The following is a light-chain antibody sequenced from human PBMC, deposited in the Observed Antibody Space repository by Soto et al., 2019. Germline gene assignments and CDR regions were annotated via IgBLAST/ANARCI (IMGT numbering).Light chain of an antibody. J-gene: IGKJ4*01. CDR2: GAS. CDR1: QSVSSN. CDR3: QQYDSLPLT. V-gene: IGKV3-15*01. Sequence: EILMTQSPATLSVSPGERATLSCRASQSVSSNLAWYQQKPGQAPRHLIYGASTKATGIPARFSGSGSGTEFTLIISSLQSEDFAVYYCQQYDSLPLTFGGGTKVELK.